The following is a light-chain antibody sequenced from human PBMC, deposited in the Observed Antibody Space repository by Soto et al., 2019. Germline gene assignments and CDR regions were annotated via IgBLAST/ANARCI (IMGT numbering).Light chain of an antibody. V-gene: IGLV1-47*01. J-gene: IGLJ3*02. CDR2: RNN. Sequence: QSVLTQPTSASGTPGQRVTISCSGSSSNIGSNYVYWYQQLPGTAPKPLIYRNNQRPSGVPDRFSGSKSGTSASLAISGLRSEDEADYYCAAWDDSLSGTVFGGGTKLAVL. CDR1: SSNIGSNY. CDR3: AAWDDSLSGTV.